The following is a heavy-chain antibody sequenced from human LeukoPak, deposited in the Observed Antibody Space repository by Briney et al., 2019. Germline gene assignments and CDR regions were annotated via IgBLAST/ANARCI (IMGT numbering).Heavy chain of an antibody. CDR3: ARGVDCSSTDCSTVTSWYYYYMNV. Sequence: ASVKVSCKASGYTFTKNDINWVRQATGQGLEWMGWMDPDTGNTAYAQKFQGRVTLTRNTAISTAYMELSSLKSEDTAVYYCARGVDCSSTDCSTVTSWYYYYMNVWGKGTTVTVSS. CDR2: MDPDTGNT. J-gene: IGHJ6*03. D-gene: IGHD2-2*01. CDR1: GYTFTKND. V-gene: IGHV1-8*01.